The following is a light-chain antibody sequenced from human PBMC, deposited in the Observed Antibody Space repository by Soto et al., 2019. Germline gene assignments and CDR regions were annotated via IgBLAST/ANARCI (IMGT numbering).Light chain of an antibody. Sequence: DIQMTQSPSTLPASVGDRVTSTCRASQSIDRWLAWYQQRPGKAPKILIHHASSVETGVPSRFSGSGAGTEFTLTIRSLQPAAVATYYCQPYNSYGTFGQGTKVDI. CDR2: HAS. J-gene: IGKJ1*01. V-gene: IGKV1-5*01. CDR1: QSIDRW. CDR3: QPYNSYGT.